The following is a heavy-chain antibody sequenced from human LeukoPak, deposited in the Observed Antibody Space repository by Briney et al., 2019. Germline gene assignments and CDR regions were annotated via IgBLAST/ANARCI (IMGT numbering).Heavy chain of an antibody. J-gene: IGHJ6*02. CDR2: IYSGGST. V-gene: IGHV3-53*04. D-gene: IGHD3-16*01. Sequence: ETLSLTCTVSGGSISSGGYYWSWIRQHPGKGLEWVSVIYSGGSTYYADSVKGRFTISRHNSKNTLYLQMNSLRAEDTAVYYCARARGGYYYYGMDVWGQGTTVTVSS. CDR3: ARARGGYYYYGMDV. CDR1: GGSISSGGYY.